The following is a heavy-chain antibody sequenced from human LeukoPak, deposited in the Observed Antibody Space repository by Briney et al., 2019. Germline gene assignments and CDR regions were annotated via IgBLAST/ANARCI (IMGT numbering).Heavy chain of an antibody. CDR3: ARDYTGGILRFLISDEYHYYYYGMDV. CDR1: GYTFTSYG. CDR2: ISAYNGNI. D-gene: IGHD3-3*01. J-gene: IGHJ6*02. V-gene: IGHV1-18*01. Sequence: ASVKVSCKASGYTFTSYGISWVRQAPGQGLEWMGWISAYNGNINYAQKLQGRVTMTTDTSTSTAYMELRSLRSDDTAVYYCARDYTGGILRFLISDEYHYYYYGMDVWGQGTTVTVSS.